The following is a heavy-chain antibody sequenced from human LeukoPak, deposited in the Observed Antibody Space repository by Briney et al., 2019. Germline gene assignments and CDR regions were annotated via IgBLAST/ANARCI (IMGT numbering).Heavy chain of an antibody. V-gene: IGHV4-34*01. CDR2: INHGGTI. J-gene: IGHJ4*02. CDR1: GGSISGYF. Sequence: SETLSPTCAVYGGSISGYFWSWIRQAPGKGLEWIGEINHGGTINYNPSLKSRVTILVDTSKKQFTLRLSSVTAADTAVYYCARDNEASGSGRKFDYWGQGSLVTVSS. CDR3: ARDNEASGSGRKFDY. D-gene: IGHD3-10*01.